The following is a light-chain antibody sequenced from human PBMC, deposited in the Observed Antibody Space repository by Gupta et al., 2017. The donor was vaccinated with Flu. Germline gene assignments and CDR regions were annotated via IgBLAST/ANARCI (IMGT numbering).Light chain of an antibody. CDR2: DDG. CDR3: QVWDSSSDHYV. V-gene: IGLV3-21*02. Sequence: SNVLTQPPSVSVAPGQTATVTCGGSLSGGESVHWYQQKSGQAPVLVVFDDGDRPSGIPERFSGSNSGNTATLTLSGIEAGDEADYYCQVWDSSSDHYVFGTGTKVTVL. CDR1: LSGGES. J-gene: IGLJ1*01.